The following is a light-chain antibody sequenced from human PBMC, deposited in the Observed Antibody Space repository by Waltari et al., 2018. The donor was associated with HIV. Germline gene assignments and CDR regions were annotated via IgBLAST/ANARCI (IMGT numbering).Light chain of an antibody. CDR3: QSYDISLSVI. V-gene: IGLV1-40*01. J-gene: IGLJ2*01. CDR1: SSNIGAGYG. CDR2: TTN. Sequence: SLSSLTAQRVTISCTGSSSNIGAGYGVHWYQRLPGAAPKLLIYTTNIRPSGVPDRFSGSRSGTSASLAITGLQADDEGDYYCQSYDISLSVIFGGGTKLTVL.